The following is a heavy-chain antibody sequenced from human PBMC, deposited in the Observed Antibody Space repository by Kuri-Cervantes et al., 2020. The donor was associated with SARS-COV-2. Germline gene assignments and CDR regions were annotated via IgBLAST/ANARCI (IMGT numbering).Heavy chain of an antibody. Sequence: GGSLRLSCAASGFTFSSYGMHWVRQAPGKGLEWVAVIWYDGSNKYYADSVKGRFTISRDYSKNTLYLQMNSLRAEDTAVYYCARDYIAARPGLDYWGQGTLVTVSS. D-gene: IGHD6-6*01. J-gene: IGHJ4*02. V-gene: IGHV3-33*01. CDR3: ARDYIAARPGLDY. CDR1: GFTFSSYG. CDR2: IWYDGSNK.